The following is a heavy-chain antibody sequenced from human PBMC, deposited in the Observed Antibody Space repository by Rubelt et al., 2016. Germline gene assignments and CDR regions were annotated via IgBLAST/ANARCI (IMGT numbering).Heavy chain of an antibody. CDR2: VYYSGRI. D-gene: IGHD6-19*01. J-gene: IGHJ6*02. CDR3: ARGVARHSGWSFYYYYGMDV. CDR1: GGSISSSSYY. V-gene: IGHV4-39*01. Sequence: QLQLQESGPGLVKPSETLSLNCTVSGGSISSSSYYWGWIRQSPGKGLEWIGGVYYSGRIYYNPSLQSRVTISVDTSKNHFSLKLSAVTTAGTAVYYCARGVARHSGWSFYYYYGMDVWGQGTTVTVAS.